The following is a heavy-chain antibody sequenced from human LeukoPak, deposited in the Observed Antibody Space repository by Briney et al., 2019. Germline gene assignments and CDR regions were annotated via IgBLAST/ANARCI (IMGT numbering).Heavy chain of an antibody. Sequence: GGSLRLSCAASGLIFSNYAMRWVRQAPGKGLEWVSGITSGFTPHYADSVKGRFTISRDNPKNTFHLQMNSLRAEDTAVYYCAKDYSDLRVADVFFEYWGQGTLVTVSS. CDR2: ITSGFTP. CDR3: AKDYSDLRVADVFFEY. V-gene: IGHV3-23*01. CDR1: GLIFSNYA. D-gene: IGHD2-15*01. J-gene: IGHJ4*02.